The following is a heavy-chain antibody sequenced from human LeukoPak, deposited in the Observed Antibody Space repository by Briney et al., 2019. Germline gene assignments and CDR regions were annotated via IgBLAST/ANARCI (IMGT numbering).Heavy chain of an antibody. CDR3: ARRTTGGGPAAQRDGMDV. CDR2: ISGSGGST. V-gene: IGHV3-23*01. J-gene: IGHJ6*02. D-gene: IGHD2-8*02. CDR1: GFTFSSYA. Sequence: GGSLRLSCAASGFTFSSYAMSWVRQAPGKGLEWVSAISGSGGSTYYADSVKGRFTISRDNAKNSLYLQMNSLRAEDTAVYYCARRTTGGGPAAQRDGMDVWGQGTTVTVSS.